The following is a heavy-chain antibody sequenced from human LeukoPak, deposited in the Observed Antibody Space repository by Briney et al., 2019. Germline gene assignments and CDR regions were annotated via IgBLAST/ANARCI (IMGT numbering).Heavy chain of an antibody. V-gene: IGHV3-21*01. CDR1: GFTFTRYS. J-gene: IGHJ3*02. CDR3: ARLYSSSWYSAFDI. Sequence: GGSLRLSCVASGFTFTRYSMNWVRQAPGKGLEWVSSISSSSSYTYYEEAVKGRFTTSRDNDKNSLYFQMNSLRTEDTAVYYCARLYSSSWYSAFDILCQGTMVTVSS. CDR2: ISSSSSYT. D-gene: IGHD6-13*01.